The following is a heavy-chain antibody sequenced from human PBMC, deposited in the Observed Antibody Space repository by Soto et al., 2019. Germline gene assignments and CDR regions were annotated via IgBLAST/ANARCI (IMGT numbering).Heavy chain of an antibody. V-gene: IGHV3-11*01. CDR3: ARSYCSGTGCYFRAFDM. J-gene: IGHJ3*02. Sequence: QVQLVESGGGLVKPGGSLRLSCAASGFIFSDYSMSWIRQAPGKGLEWLSYSSSSGFTTYHADSVKGRFTISRDNAKNSLYLQMDSLRAEDTAVFYCARSYCSGTGCYFRAFDMWGQGTMVTVSS. CDR2: SSSSGFTT. D-gene: IGHD2-2*01. CDR1: GFIFSDYS.